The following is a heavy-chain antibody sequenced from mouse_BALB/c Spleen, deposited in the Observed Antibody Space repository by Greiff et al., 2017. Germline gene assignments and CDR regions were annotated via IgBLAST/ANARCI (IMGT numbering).Heavy chain of an antibody. CDR2: IDPANGNT. CDR3: ASYDGYAY. D-gene: IGHD2-3*01. Sequence: EVQLQQSGAELVKPGASVKLSCTASGFNIKDTYMHWVKQRPEQGLEWIGRIDPANGNTKYDSKFQGKATITADTSSNTAYLQLSSLTSEDTAVYYCASYDGYAYWGQGTTLTVSS. J-gene: IGHJ2*01. CDR1: GFNIKDTY. V-gene: IGHV14-3*02.